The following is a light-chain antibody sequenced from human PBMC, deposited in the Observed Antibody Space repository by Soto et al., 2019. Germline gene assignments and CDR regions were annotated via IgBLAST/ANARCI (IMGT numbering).Light chain of an antibody. CDR2: DAS. Sequence: IQMTQSPSSLSASVGDRVTITCQASQHISNYLNWYQQKPGKAPKRLINDASNLETGVPSRLSGGESGPDFTFTISSLQPEERAAYYCHLYDNSPPMYTFGQGAKLEIK. CDR1: QHISNY. CDR3: HLYDNSPPMYT. J-gene: IGKJ2*01. V-gene: IGKV1-33*01.